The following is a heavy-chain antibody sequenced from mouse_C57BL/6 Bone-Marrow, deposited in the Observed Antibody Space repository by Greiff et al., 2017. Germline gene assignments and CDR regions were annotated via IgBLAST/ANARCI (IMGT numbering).Heavy chain of an antibody. CDR1: GYTFTSYW. D-gene: IGHD2-1*01. CDR2: INPSNGGT. V-gene: IGHV1-53*01. CDR3: ARSHYGNYGAWFAY. Sequence: QVQLQQSGPELVKPGASVKLSCKASGYTFTSYWMHWVKQRPGQGLEWIGNINPSNGGTNYNEKFKSKATLTVDKSSSTAYMQLSSLTSEDSAVYYCARSHYGNYGAWFAYWGQGTLVTVSA. J-gene: IGHJ3*01.